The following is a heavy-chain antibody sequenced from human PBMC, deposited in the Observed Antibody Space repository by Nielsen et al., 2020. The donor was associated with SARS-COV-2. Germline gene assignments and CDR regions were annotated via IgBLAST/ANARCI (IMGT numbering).Heavy chain of an antibody. D-gene: IGHD3-10*01. J-gene: IGHJ6*02. CDR2: IAHSGST. CDR3: AREGFGQFGLYKYYGMEV. Sequence: SDTLSLTCTVPGGSISSGGYYWSRIRQHPGKGSEWTRYIAHSGSTYYNPSLKSRITMPEDTSKHQLTLKLSSVTAADTAVYYCAREGFGQFGLYKYYGMEVWGQGTTVTVSS. V-gene: IGHV4-31*03. CDR1: GGSISSGGYY.